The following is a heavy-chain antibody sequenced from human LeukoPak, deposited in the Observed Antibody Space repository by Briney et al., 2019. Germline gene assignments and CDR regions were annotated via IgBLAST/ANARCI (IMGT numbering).Heavy chain of an antibody. D-gene: IGHD3-10*01. V-gene: IGHV4-59*01. Sequence: KSSETLSLTCTVSGGSISSYYWSWIRQPPGKGLKWIGYIYYSGSTNYNPSLKSRVTISVDTSKNQFSLKLSSVTAADTAVYYCASYGDDAFDIWGQGTMVTVSS. J-gene: IGHJ3*02. CDR2: IYYSGST. CDR3: ASYGDDAFDI. CDR1: GGSISSYY.